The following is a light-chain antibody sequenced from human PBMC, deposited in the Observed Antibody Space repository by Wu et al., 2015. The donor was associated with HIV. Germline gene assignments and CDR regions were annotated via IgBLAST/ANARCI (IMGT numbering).Light chain of an antibody. CDR2: GAT. V-gene: IGKV3-20*01. J-gene: IGKJ1*01. Sequence: EVVLTQSPGTLSLSPGERATLSCRSSQTVTSGYLAWYQQKPGQAPRLLIYGATSRAIDTPDRFSGDGSEKDFTLTISRVEPEDFAVYYCQQYNNWPPWTFGQGTKVEIK. CDR3: QQYNNWPPWT. CDR1: QTVTSGY.